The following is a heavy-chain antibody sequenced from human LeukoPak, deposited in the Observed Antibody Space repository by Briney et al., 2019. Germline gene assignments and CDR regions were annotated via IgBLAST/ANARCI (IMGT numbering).Heavy chain of an antibody. Sequence: ASVKVSCKASGYTFTSYDINWVRQATGQGLEWMGWMNPNSGNTGYAQKFQGRVTMTRNTSISTAYMELSSLRSEDRAVYYCARAPYCSSTSCYEGENWFDPWGQGTLVTVSS. V-gene: IGHV1-8*01. CDR2: MNPNSGNT. J-gene: IGHJ5*02. D-gene: IGHD2-2*01. CDR3: ARAPYCSSTSCYEGENWFDP. CDR1: GYTFTSYD.